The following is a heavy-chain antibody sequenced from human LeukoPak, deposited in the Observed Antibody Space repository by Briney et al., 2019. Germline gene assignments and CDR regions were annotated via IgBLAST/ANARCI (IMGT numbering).Heavy chain of an antibody. D-gene: IGHD3-10*01. V-gene: IGHV3-53*01. CDR2: IYSGGST. CDR3: AKDGRKYYGSVKFDP. J-gene: IGHJ5*02. Sequence: PGGSLRLSCAASGFTVSSNYMSWVRQAPGKGLEWVSVIYSGGSTYYADSVKGRFTISRDNSKNTLYLQMNSLRAEDTAVYYCAKDGRKYYGSVKFDPWGQGTLVTVSS. CDR1: GFTVSSNY.